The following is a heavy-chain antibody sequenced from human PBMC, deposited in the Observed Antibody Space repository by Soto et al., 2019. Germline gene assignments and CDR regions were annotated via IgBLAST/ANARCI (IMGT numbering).Heavy chain of an antibody. V-gene: IGHV3-7*01. D-gene: IGHD3-22*01. CDR2: IKVDGSEK. CDR3: TRDSYDSSGYYYDFFDY. J-gene: IGHJ4*02. Sequence: GGSLRLSCAASGFTFSSHWMSWVRQAPGKGLEWVANIKVDGSEKYYVDSVRGRFGISRDNAKDSLYLQMNSLRAEDTAVYYCTRDSYDSSGYYYDFFDYWGQGTLVTVSS. CDR1: GFTFSSHW.